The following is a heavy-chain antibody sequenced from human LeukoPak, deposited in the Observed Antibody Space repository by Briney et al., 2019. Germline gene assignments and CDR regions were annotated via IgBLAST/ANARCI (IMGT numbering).Heavy chain of an antibody. Sequence: GGSLRLSCAASGFTFDDYAMHWVRQAPGKGLEWVSGISWNSGSIGYADSVKGRFTISRDNAKNSLYLRMNSLRAEDTAVYYCARDIKGSSVVDYWGQGTLVTVSS. V-gene: IGHV3-9*01. CDR3: ARDIKGSSVVDY. J-gene: IGHJ4*02. CDR1: GFTFDDYA. CDR2: ISWNSGSI.